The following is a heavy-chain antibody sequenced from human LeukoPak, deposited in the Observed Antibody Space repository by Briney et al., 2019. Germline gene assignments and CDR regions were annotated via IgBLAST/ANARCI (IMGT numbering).Heavy chain of an antibody. D-gene: IGHD6-13*01. J-gene: IGHJ4*01. CDR1: GFTFSSYG. CDR2: IRYDGSNK. V-gene: IGHV3-30*02. Sequence: GSLRLSCAASGFTFSSYGMHWVRPAPGKGLEWVAFIRYDGSNKYYADSVKGRFTISRDNSKNSVFLQMNSLRAEDTAVYYCARDRGSWYGLDFWGQGTLVTVSS. CDR3: ARDRGSWYGLDF.